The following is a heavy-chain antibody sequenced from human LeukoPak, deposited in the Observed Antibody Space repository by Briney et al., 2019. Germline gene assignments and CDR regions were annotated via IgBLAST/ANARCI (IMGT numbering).Heavy chain of an antibody. J-gene: IGHJ4*02. V-gene: IGHV3-66*01. CDR1: GFTVSSNY. D-gene: IGHD6-19*01. CDR2: IYSGGST. Sequence: GGSLRLSRAASGFTVSSNYMSWVRQAPGKGLEWVSVIYSGGSTYYADSVKGRFTISRDNSKNTLYLQMNSLRAEDTAVYYCATFTSPVAGIGRGDHWGQGTLVTVSS. CDR3: ATFTSPVAGIGRGDH.